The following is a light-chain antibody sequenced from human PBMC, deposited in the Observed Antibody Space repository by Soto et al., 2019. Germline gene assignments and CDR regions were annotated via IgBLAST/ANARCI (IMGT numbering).Light chain of an antibody. CDR1: QSISDT. V-gene: IGKV3-15*01. CDR3: QQYNNWPWT. CDR2: GAS. Sequence: EILLTQSPGTLSLSPGARATLSCRASQSISDTLAWYQQKPGQAPRLLIYGASTRAPGFPARFSGSGSGTDFTLTISSLQSEDFAVYYCQQYNNWPWTFGQGTKVDIK. J-gene: IGKJ1*01.